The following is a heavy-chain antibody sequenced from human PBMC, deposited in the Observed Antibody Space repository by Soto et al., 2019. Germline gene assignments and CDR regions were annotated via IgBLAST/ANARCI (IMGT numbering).Heavy chain of an antibody. Sequence: ASVKVSCKASGYTFSDYYIHWVRQAPGQGLEWMGWINPNSGGTKYAPKFQGGVTMTRDTSITTAYMELSRLRSGDTAVYYCARDLAPYSYGYVPFDYWGQGTLVTVSS. CDR1: GYTFSDYY. J-gene: IGHJ4*02. CDR3: ARDLAPYSYGYVPFDY. V-gene: IGHV1-2*02. D-gene: IGHD5-18*01. CDR2: INPNSGGT.